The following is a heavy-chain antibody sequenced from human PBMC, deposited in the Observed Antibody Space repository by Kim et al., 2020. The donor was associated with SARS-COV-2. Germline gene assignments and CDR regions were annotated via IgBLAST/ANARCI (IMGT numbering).Heavy chain of an antibody. D-gene: IGHD3-16*01. Sequence: GGSLRLSCAASGFTFSSFWMSWFRQAPGKGLEWVGNIKQDGMETYYGDSVKGLSTFSRDNAKDSLFLQMNSLRAEDTAFYYRVGDYVWVTSQGDYWGQGTLVTVSS. CDR2: IKQDGMET. J-gene: IGHJ4*02. CDR1: GFTFSSFW. V-gene: IGHV3-7*03. CDR3: VGDYVWVTSQGDY.